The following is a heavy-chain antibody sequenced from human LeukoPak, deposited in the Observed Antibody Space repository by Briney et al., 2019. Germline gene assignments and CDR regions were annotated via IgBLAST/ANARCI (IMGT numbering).Heavy chain of an antibody. CDR3: ARVRWFGELLHGAFDI. V-gene: IGHV3-48*04. J-gene: IGHJ3*02. D-gene: IGHD3-10*01. CDR1: GFTFSSYS. CDR2: ISSSSSTI. Sequence: QPGGSLRLSCAASGFTFSSYSMNWVRQAPGKGLEWVSYISSSSSTIYYADSVKGRFTISRDNAKNSLYLQMNSLRAEDTAVYYCARVRWFGELLHGAFDIWGQGTMVTVSS.